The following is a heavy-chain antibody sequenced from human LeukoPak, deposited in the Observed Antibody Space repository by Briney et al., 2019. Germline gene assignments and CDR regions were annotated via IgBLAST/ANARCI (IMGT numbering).Heavy chain of an antibody. CDR2: ISVDGSNK. V-gene: IGHV3-30-3*01. CDR1: GFTFTNYA. J-gene: IGHJ6*02. Sequence: PGGSLRLSCAASGFTFTNYAMHWVRQAPGKGLEWVAVISVDGSNKFYAGSVRGRCTISRDNSKNTMSLQMDSLRGEDTAVYYCAKVYSGSYYGGDYYYYGMDVWGQGTTVTVSS. CDR3: AKVYSGSYYGGDYYYYGMDV. D-gene: IGHD1-26*01.